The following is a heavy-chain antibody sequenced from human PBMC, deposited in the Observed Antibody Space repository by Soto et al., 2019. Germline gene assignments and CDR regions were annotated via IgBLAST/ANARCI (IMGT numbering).Heavy chain of an antibody. CDR2: IIPILGIA. V-gene: IGHV1-69*02. CDR3: ARGAPYGDYGAIDY. CDR1: GGTFSSYT. J-gene: IGHJ4*02. D-gene: IGHD4-17*01. Sequence: QVQLVQSGAEVKKPGSSVKVSCKASGGTFSSYTISWVRQAPGQGLEWMGRIIPILGIANYAQKFQGRVTITADKSTSTAYMELSSLRSEDTAVHYCARGAPYGDYGAIDYWGQGTLVTVSS.